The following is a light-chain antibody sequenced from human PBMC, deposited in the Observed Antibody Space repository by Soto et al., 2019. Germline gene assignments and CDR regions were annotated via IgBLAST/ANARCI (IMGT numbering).Light chain of an antibody. V-gene: IGLV1-51*01. J-gene: IGLJ2*01. Sequence: QSVLTQPPSVSAAPRQKVTISCSGATSNIGSNYVSWYQQLPRTAPKLLIYDNNKRPSGIPDRYSGSKSGTSATLGISGLQTGHEADYYCATWDNSLSGGGVVFGGGTKVTVL. CDR1: TSNIGSNY. CDR3: ATWDNSLSGGGVV. CDR2: DNN.